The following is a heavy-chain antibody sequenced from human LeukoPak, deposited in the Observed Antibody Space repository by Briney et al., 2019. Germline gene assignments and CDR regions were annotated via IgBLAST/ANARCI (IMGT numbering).Heavy chain of an antibody. CDR3: AKDSRGWLTYGMDV. Sequence: PGGSLRLSCAASGFTFDDYAMHWVRQAPGKGLEWVSSISWNSGSIGYADSVKGRFTISRDNAKNSLYLQMNSLRAEDTALYYCAKDSRGWLTYGMDVWGQGTTVTASS. CDR2: ISWNSGSI. D-gene: IGHD4/OR15-4a*01. J-gene: IGHJ6*02. CDR1: GFTFDDYA. V-gene: IGHV3-9*01.